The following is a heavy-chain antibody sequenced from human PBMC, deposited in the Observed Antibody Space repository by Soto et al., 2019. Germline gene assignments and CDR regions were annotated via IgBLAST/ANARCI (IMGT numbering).Heavy chain of an antibody. CDR2: ITPMFGTP. Sequence: GASVKVSCKASGGTFSSYTITWVRQAPRQGLEWMGGITPMFGTPNYAQKFRGRVTITADESTSTAYMELSSLRSEDTAMYFCARDGTLYDSRAYYYLYWGQGTLVTVSS. V-gene: IGHV1-69*13. CDR3: ARDGTLYDSRAYYYLY. CDR1: GGTFSSYT. D-gene: IGHD3-22*01. J-gene: IGHJ4*02.